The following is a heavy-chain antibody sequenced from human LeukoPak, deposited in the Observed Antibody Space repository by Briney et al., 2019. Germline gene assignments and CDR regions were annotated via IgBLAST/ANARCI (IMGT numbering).Heavy chain of an antibody. CDR3: ARSDYCGGDCYSSLSNY. J-gene: IGHJ4*02. V-gene: IGHV3-21*01. D-gene: IGHD2-21*02. Sequence: GGSLRLYCAASGFTFRSYSMNWVRQAPGKGLEWVSSISSSSSHIYYADSVKGRFTISRDNAKNSLYLQMNSLRAEDTAVYFCARSDYCGGDCYSSLSNYWGQGTLVTVSS. CDR1: GFTFRSYS. CDR2: ISSSSSHI.